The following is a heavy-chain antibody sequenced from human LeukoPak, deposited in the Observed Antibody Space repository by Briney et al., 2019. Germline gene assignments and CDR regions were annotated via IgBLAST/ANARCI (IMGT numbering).Heavy chain of an antibody. D-gene: IGHD3-16*01. CDR3: ARGRLNNWFDP. Sequence: SETLSLNCTVSGGSISSYYWSWIRQPPRQGLEWIGYIYYSGSTNYNPSLKSRVTISVDTSKNQFSLKLSSVTAADTAVYYCARGRLNNWFDPWGQGTLVTVSS. J-gene: IGHJ5*02. V-gene: IGHV4-59*01. CDR2: IYYSGST. CDR1: GGSISSYY.